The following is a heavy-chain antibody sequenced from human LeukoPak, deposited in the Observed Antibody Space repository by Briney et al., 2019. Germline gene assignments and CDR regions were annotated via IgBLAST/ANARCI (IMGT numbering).Heavy chain of an antibody. D-gene: IGHD6-19*01. CDR1: GFSLRNFE. CDR3: ARDRSSGWSGNWFDP. Sequence: GGSLRLSCEDSGFSLRNFEMSWVRQAPGKGLEWISYISTTGSTVYYADSVRGRFTISRGNAKNSLHLQMNSLEADDTAVYYCARDRSSGWSGNWFDPWGQGTLVTVSS. CDR2: ISTTGSTV. V-gene: IGHV3-48*03. J-gene: IGHJ5*02.